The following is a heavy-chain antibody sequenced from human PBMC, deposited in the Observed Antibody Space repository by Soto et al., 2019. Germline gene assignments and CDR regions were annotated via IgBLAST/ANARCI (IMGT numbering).Heavy chain of an antibody. CDR3: SRSLNA. CDR1: GGSFSCYY. V-gene: IGHV4-34*01. Sequence: PSETLSLTCAVYGGSFSCYYWDWIRQPPGKGLEWIGEINPDGATNYTPSLRGRVTISRDNAKNSLYLRMSSLTAEDSALHYCSRSLNAWGQGTRVTAPQ. J-gene: IGHJ5*02. CDR2: INPDGAT. D-gene: IGHD2-8*01.